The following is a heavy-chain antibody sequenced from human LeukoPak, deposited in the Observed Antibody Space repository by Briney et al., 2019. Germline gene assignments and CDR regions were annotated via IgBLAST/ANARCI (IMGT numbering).Heavy chain of an antibody. CDR3: SRYCITGNCQTLDSYYGMNV. V-gene: IGHV3-23*01. D-gene: IGHD2-8*01. J-gene: IGHJ6*02. CDR1: GFTFSSYA. CDR2: IVNSGGTT. Sequence: PGGSLRLSCAASGFTFSSYAMKWVRQATGRGLEWFSAIVNSGGTTYYAYSVKGRFTISRDNSKNTLYLQMNSLRAEDTAVYYCSRYCITGNCQTLDSYYGMNVWGQGTTVTVSS.